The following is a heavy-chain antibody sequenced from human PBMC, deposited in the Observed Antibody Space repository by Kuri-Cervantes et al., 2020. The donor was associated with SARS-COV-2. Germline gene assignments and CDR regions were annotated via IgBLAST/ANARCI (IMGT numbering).Heavy chain of an antibody. CDR1: GGSFSGYY. V-gene: IGHV4-34*01. J-gene: IGHJ4*02. Sequence: SETLSLTCAVYGGSFSGYYWSWVRQPPGKGLEWMGEINHNGSASYNPSLESRVTISVDPAKNQFSLTLNSVTAADTALYYCARGAHHIRFRGEVDYWSQGDLVTVSS. CDR3: ARGAHHIRFRGEVDY. D-gene: IGHD3-16*01. CDR2: INHNGSA.